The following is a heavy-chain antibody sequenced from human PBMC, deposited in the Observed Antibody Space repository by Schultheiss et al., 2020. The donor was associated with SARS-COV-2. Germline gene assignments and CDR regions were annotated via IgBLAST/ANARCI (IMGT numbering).Heavy chain of an antibody. Sequence: SQTLSLTCTVSGGSISDHYWSWIRQPPGKGLEWIGEINHSGSTNYNPSLKSRVTISVDTSKNQFSLKLSSVTAADTAVYYCARAMYSSGWYDYWGQGTLVTVSS. J-gene: IGHJ4*02. V-gene: IGHV4-34*01. CDR2: INHSGST. CDR3: ARAMYSSGWYDY. CDR1: GGSISDHY. D-gene: IGHD6-19*01.